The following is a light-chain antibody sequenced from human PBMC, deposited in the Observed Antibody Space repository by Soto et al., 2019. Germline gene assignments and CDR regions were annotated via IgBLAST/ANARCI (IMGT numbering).Light chain of an antibody. V-gene: IGKV1-5*01. J-gene: IGKJ4*01. CDR2: DAY. CDR3: QQYESYSPLT. CDR1: QSIRSW. Sequence: EIHMTQSPSSLSACVLDRGTITCRASQSIRSWLAWYQQKPGKAPKLLIYDAYSLESGVPSRFSGRRSGTEFTLTIAGLQPEDFATYYCQQYESYSPLTFGGGTKVDIK.